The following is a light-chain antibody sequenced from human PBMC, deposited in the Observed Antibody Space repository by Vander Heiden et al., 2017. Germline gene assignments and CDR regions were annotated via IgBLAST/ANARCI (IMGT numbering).Light chain of an antibody. CDR3: QQYGTSPVT. J-gene: IGKJ5*01. V-gene: IGKV3-20*01. Sequence: EIVLTQSPDTLSLSPGERATLSCRASQNVNSNFLALYQQKPGQAPRLLMSGTSTRATGVPDRFSGGGSGTDFTLTVNRLESEDCAVYFCQQYGTSPVTFGQGTRLELK. CDR2: GTS. CDR1: QNVNSNF.